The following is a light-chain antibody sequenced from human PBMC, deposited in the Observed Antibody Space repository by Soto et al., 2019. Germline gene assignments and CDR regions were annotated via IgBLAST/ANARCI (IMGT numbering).Light chain of an antibody. CDR1: QSISTS. Sequence: DIQMTQSPSTLSASVGDRVTITCRASQSISTSLAWYQQKPGKAPKLLIYRASTLESGAPSRFTGSGSGTEFTLTISSLQPDDFATYYCQQYTTYSYTFGQGTKLEIK. J-gene: IGKJ2*01. V-gene: IGKV1-5*03. CDR3: QQYTTYSYT. CDR2: RAS.